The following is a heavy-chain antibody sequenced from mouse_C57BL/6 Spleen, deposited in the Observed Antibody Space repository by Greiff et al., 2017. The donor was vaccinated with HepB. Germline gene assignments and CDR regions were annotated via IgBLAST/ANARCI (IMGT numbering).Heavy chain of an antibody. CDR1: GFNIKDDY. CDR2: IDPENGDT. CDR3: KGYERYFDV. V-gene: IGHV14-4*01. J-gene: IGHJ1*03. D-gene: IGHD2-2*01. Sequence: EVQLQQSGAELVRPGASVKLSCTASGFNIKDDYMHWVKQRPEQGLEWIGWIDPENGDTEYASKFQGKATITADTSSNTAYLQLSSLTSEDTAVYYCKGYERYFDVWGTGTTVTVSS.